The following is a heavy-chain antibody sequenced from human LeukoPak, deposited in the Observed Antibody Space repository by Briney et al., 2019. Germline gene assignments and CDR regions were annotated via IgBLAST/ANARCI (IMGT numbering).Heavy chain of an antibody. CDR3: ATFDSRLPFDP. CDR2: ISSSGNT. Sequence: SQTLSLTCTVSGGSVSSGAYYWSWLRQHPGEGLEWIGYISSSGNTYFNPSLKSRLTISLDASKNQFSLRLTSVTAADTAMYYCATFDSRLPFDPWGQGTLVSVSS. J-gene: IGHJ5*02. D-gene: IGHD6-6*01. CDR1: GGSVSSGAYY. V-gene: IGHV4-31*03.